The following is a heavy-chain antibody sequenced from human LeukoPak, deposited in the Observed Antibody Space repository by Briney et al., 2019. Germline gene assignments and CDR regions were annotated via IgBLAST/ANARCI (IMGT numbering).Heavy chain of an antibody. CDR1: GGSFSGYY. Sequence: SETLSLTCAVYGGSFSGYYWSWIRQPPGKGREGSGEINHSGSTNYNPSLKSRVTISVDTSTNKSTLTLSSVTAADTAVYYCASQRYYYDSSGYYPIDYWGQGTLVTVSS. J-gene: IGHJ4*02. CDR3: ASQRYYYDSSGYYPIDY. D-gene: IGHD3-22*01. CDR2: INHSGST. V-gene: IGHV4-34*01.